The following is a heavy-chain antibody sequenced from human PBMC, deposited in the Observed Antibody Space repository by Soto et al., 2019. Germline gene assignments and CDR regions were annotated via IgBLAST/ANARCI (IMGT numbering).Heavy chain of an antibody. D-gene: IGHD1-20*01. J-gene: IGHJ3*02. Sequence: SETLSLTCAVYGGSFSGYYWSWIRQPPGKGLEWIGEINHSGSTNYNPSLKSRVTISVDTSKNQFSLKLSSVTAADTAVYYCARGITGDDAFDIRGQGTMVTVSS. CDR3: ARGITGDDAFDI. CDR2: INHSGST. CDR1: GGSFSGYY. V-gene: IGHV4-34*01.